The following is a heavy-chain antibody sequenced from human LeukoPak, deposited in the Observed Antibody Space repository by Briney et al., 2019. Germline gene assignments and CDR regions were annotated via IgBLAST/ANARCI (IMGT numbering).Heavy chain of an antibody. J-gene: IGHJ4*02. CDR3: TTRGSSWSPFDY. Sequence: PGGSLRLSCAASGFTFSSYAMSWVRQAPGKGLEWVGFIRSKAYGGTIEYAASVKGRFTISRDDSKSIAYLQINSLKTEDTAVYYCTTRGSSWSPFDYWGQGTLVTVSS. CDR1: GFTFSSYA. D-gene: IGHD6-13*01. CDR2: IRSKAYGGTI. V-gene: IGHV3-49*04.